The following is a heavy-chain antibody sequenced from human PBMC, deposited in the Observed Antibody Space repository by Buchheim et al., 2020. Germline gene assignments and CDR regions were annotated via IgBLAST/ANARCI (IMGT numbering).Heavy chain of an antibody. CDR1: GGSFSGYY. Sequence: QVQLQQWGAGLLKPSETLSLTCAVYGGSFSGYYWSWIRQPPGKGLEWIGEINHSGSTNYNPSLTSRVTISVDTSKNQFSLQLSSVTAADTAVYYCARGSRGIVVVVAATLFDYWGQGTL. CDR3: ARGSRGIVVVVAATLFDY. V-gene: IGHV4-34*01. CDR2: INHSGST. D-gene: IGHD2-15*01. J-gene: IGHJ4*01.